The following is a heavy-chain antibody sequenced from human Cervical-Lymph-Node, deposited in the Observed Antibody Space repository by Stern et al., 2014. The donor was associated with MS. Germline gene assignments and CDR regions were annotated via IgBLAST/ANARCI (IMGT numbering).Heavy chain of an antibody. V-gene: IGHV7-4-1*02. Sequence: QVQLGQSGSELKRPGASVKVSCRTSGYSFTSNAINWVRQAPGQGLAWMGWISTNTGHPTYAQGFAGRFVFSLDTSISTAYLHISSLESEDTAIYYCARDHPVTSDDYFDYWGQGTLVTVSS. CDR3: ARDHPVTSDDYFDY. J-gene: IGHJ4*02. CDR2: ISTNTGHP. D-gene: IGHD4-17*01. CDR1: GYSFTSNA.